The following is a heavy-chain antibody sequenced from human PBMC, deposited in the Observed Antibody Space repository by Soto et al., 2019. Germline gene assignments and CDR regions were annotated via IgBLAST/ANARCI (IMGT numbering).Heavy chain of an antibody. CDR1: GGSISSSNW. CDR3: ASFSTVTTPQKQDYYYYGMDV. V-gene: IGHV4-4*02. CDR2: IYHSGST. D-gene: IGHD4-17*01. Sequence: PSETLSLTCAVSGGSISSSNWWSWVRQPPGKGLEWIGYIYHSGSTYYNPSLKSRVTISVDRSKNQFSLKLSSVTAADTAVYYCASFSTVTTPQKQDYYYYGMDVWGQGTTVTVSS. J-gene: IGHJ6*02.